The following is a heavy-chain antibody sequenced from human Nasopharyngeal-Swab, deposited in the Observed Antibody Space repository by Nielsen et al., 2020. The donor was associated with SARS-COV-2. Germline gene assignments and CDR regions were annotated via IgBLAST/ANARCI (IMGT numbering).Heavy chain of an antibody. CDR2: MNPNSGNT. Sequence: ASVKVSCKASGYTFTSYDINWVRQATGQGLEWMGWMNPNSGNTGYAQKFQGRVTMTRNTSISTAYMELSSVRSEDTAVYYCARLGRGIPRDYYGSGSYYKNWGQGTLVTVSS. V-gene: IGHV1-8*01. CDR1: GYTFTSYD. J-gene: IGHJ4*02. D-gene: IGHD3-10*01. CDR3: ARLGRGIPRDYYGSGSYYKN.